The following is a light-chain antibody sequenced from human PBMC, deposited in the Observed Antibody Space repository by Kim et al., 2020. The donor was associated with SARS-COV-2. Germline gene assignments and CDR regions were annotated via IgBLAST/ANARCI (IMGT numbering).Light chain of an antibody. CDR1: QNVVNNYKNKNY. CDR3: QQYYNLPYT. Sequence: RATVNCESSQNVVNNYKNKNYMAWYQQKPGQPPMLLIDWASTRESGVPDRFSGRGSGTDFTLTISSMQAEDVAVYYCQQYYNLPYTFGQGTKLEI. CDR2: WAS. V-gene: IGKV4-1*01. J-gene: IGKJ2*01.